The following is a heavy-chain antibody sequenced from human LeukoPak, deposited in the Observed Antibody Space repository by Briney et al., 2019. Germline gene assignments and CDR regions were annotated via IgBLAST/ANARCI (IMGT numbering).Heavy chain of an antibody. Sequence: GGSLRLSCAGSGFTFSDYFMSWVRQAPGKGLGWISYTSAVGSSTYFADSVRGRFTISRDNANNLLYLHMNTLRAEDTAVYYCASSLNPVMVSPYYLEYWGQGSLVTVSS. CDR2: TSAVGSST. V-gene: IGHV3-11*04. CDR1: GFTFSDYF. J-gene: IGHJ4*02. D-gene: IGHD5-18*01. CDR3: ASSLNPVMVSPYYLEY.